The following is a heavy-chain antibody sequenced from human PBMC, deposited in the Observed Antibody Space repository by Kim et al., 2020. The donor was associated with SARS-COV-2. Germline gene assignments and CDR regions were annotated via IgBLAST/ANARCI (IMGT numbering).Heavy chain of an antibody. CDR2: IRDDGSEK. Sequence: GGSLRLSCAASGFTFSSYAMTWVRQAPGKGLEWVATIRDDGSEKYYVDSVKGRFTISRDNAKNSLYLQMNSLRAEDTAMYYCARLGYSSSCYFGMDVWGQGTMVTVSS. CDR3: ARLGYSSSCYFGMDV. CDR1: GFTFSSYA. J-gene: IGHJ6*02. D-gene: IGHD6-6*01. V-gene: IGHV3-7*01.